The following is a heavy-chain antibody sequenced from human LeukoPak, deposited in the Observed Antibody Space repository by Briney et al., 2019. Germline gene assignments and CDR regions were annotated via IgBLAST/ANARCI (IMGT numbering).Heavy chain of an antibody. CDR3: AREMRRQPVGDY. CDR2: ISAYNGNT. CDR1: GYTFTSYG. J-gene: IGHJ4*02. Sequence: AASVKVSCTASGYTFTSYGISWVRQAPGQGLEWMGWISAYNGNTNYAQKLQGRVTMTTDTSTSTAYMELRSLRSDDTAVYYCAREMRRQPVGDYWGQGTLVTVSS. D-gene: IGHD4-23*01. V-gene: IGHV1-18*01.